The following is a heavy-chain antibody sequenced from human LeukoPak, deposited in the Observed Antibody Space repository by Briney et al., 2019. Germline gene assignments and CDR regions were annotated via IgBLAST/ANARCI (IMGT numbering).Heavy chain of an antibody. D-gene: IGHD3-10*01. CDR2: IYPGDSDT. CDR1: GYSFTSYW. CDR3: ARHFYYGSGSYYKGPLDY. V-gene: IGHV5-51*01. Sequence: GKSLKISCKGSGYSFTSYWIGWVRQMPGKGVEWMGIIYPGDSDTRYSPSFQGQVTISADKSISTAYLQWSSLKASDTAMYYCARHFYYGSGSYYKGPLDYWGQGTLATVSS. J-gene: IGHJ4*02.